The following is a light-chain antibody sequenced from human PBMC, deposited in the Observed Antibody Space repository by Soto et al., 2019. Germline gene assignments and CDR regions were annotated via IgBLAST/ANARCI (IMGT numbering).Light chain of an antibody. CDR2: KAS. J-gene: IGKJ1*01. CDR3: QQYNSFIWT. V-gene: IGKV1-5*03. Sequence: DIQMTQSPATLSSSLGDRVTLICRASQTISSWLAWYQQKGGKAPKLLISKASILDSGVPSRFSGSGSGTEFNLTISSLQPEDFATYYCQQYNSFIWTFGQGTKVDI. CDR1: QTISSW.